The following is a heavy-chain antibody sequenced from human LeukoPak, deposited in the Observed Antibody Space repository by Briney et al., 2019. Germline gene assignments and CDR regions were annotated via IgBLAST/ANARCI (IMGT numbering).Heavy chain of an antibody. V-gene: IGHV4-38-2*02. CDR3: ARDSNSRRSGY. J-gene: IGHJ4*02. Sequence: PSETLSLTCAVSGASISSRNYWGWIRQPPGKGLEWIGTFSNGATYYTPSLKSRVTISIDTSRNESSLKLSSVTAADTAVYYCARDSNSRRSGYWGQGTLVAVSS. D-gene: IGHD4-11*01. CDR1: GASISSRNY. CDR2: FSNGAT.